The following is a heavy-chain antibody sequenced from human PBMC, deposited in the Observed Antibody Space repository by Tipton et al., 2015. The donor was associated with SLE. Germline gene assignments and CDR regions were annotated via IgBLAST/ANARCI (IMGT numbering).Heavy chain of an antibody. CDR1: GGSISSYY. CDR2: IYYSGST. V-gene: IGHV4-59*08. J-gene: IGHJ3*02. CDR3: ARTDHDAFDI. Sequence: TLSLTCTVSGGSISSYYWSWIRQPPGKGLEWIGYIYYSGSTNYNPSLKSRVTISVDTSKNKFSLKLGSVTAADTALYYCARTDHDAFDIWGQGTMVTVSS.